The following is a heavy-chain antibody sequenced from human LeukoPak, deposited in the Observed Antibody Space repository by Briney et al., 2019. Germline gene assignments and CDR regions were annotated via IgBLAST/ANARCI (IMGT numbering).Heavy chain of an antibody. Sequence: GGSLRLSCAASGFTFSNYWMIWVRQAPGKGLEWVANIKQDGGEKRYADSVRGRFTVSRDNAHTSLYLQMSSLRAEDTALYFCAGASDPWLQLTWGQGTLVTVSS. J-gene: IGHJ5*02. V-gene: IGHV3-7*05. D-gene: IGHD5-24*01. CDR1: GFTFSNYW. CDR3: AGASDPWLQLT. CDR2: IKQDGGEK.